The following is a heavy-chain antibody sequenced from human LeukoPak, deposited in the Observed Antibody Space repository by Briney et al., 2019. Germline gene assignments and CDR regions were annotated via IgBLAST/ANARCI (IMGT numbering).Heavy chain of an antibody. D-gene: IGHD5-24*01. Sequence: SETLSLTCAVHGGSFSGYYWSWIRQPPGKGLEWIGEINHSGSTNYNPSLKSRVTISVDTSKNQFSLKLSSVTAADTAVYYCAREVLEDDAFDIWGQGTMVTVSS. J-gene: IGHJ3*02. CDR3: AREVLEDDAFDI. V-gene: IGHV4-34*01. CDR1: GGSFSGYY. CDR2: INHSGST.